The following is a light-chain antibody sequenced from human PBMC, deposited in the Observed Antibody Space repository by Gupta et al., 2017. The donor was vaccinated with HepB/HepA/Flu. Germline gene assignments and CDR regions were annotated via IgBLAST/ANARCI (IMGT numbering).Light chain of an antibody. CDR1: QTINTY. J-gene: IGKJ1*01. V-gene: IGKV1-39*01. CDR3: QQSDNTPRT. CDR2: AAS. Sequence: DIQMTQSPSSLSASVGDRVTITCRASQTINTYLNWYQQRPGKAPKVLIYAASHLLTGVPSRFSGRGSGTEFTLTINKLQPDDFAIYYCQQSDNTPRTFGQGTKVEIK.